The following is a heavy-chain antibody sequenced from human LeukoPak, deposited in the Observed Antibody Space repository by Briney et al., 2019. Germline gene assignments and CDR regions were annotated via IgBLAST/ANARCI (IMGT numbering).Heavy chain of an antibody. CDR1: GFTFSSYS. Sequence: GGSLRLSCAASGFTFSSYSMNWVRQAQGKGLEWVSSISSSSSYIYYADSVKGRFTISRDNAKNSLYLQMNSLRAEDTAVYYCARSLSKSLVGAYWGQGTLVTVSS. CDR3: ARSLSKSLVGAY. D-gene: IGHD2-21*01. V-gene: IGHV3-21*01. J-gene: IGHJ4*02. CDR2: ISSSSSYI.